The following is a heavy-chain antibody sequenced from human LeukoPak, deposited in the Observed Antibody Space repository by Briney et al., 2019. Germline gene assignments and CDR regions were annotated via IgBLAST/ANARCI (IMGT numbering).Heavy chain of an antibody. V-gene: IGHV3-30*18. Sequence: PGRSLRLSCAASGFTFSSYGMHWVRQAPGKGLEWVAVISYDGSNKYYADSVKGRFTISRDNSENTLYLQMNSLRAEDTAVYYCAKDRPPYSSGWFFDYWGQGTLVTVSS. J-gene: IGHJ4*02. D-gene: IGHD6-19*01. CDR1: GFTFSSYG. CDR3: AKDRPPYSSGWFFDY. CDR2: ISYDGSNK.